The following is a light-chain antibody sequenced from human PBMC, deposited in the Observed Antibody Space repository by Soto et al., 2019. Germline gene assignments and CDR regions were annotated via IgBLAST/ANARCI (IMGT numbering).Light chain of an antibody. J-gene: IGLJ1*01. CDR1: NIESKS. Sequence: SYDLTQPPSVSVAPGQTARIPCGGNNIESKSVHWYQQKPGQPPVLVVYDDGDRPSGIPERFSGSNSGNTVTLTISRVEAGDEADYYCHVWDSSSDQYVFGTGTKVTVL. V-gene: IGLV3-21*02. CDR3: HVWDSSSDQYV. CDR2: DDG.